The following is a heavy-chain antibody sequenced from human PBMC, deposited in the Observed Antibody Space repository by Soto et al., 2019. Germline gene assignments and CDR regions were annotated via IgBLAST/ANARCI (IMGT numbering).Heavy chain of an antibody. J-gene: IGHJ6*02. CDR1: GFTFSSYA. D-gene: IGHD6-13*01. V-gene: IGHV3-23*01. Sequence: GGSLRLSCAASGFTFSSYAMSWVRQAPGKGLEWVSVISGSGGSTYFADSVKGRFTISRDNSKNTLYLQMNSLRAEDTAVYYCAKHTHSSSWYRGMDVWGRGTTVTVSS. CDR2: ISGSGGST. CDR3: AKHTHSSSWYRGMDV.